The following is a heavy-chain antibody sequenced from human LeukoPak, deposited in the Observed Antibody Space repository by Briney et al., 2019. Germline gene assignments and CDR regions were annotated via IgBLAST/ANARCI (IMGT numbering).Heavy chain of an antibody. Sequence: PSETLSLTCTVSGGSISSYYWSWIRQPAGKGLEWIGRLYTSGSTNYNPSLKSRVTMSVDTSENQFSPKLTSITAADTAVYYCARGGSCGYYYGWGQGTLVTVSS. D-gene: IGHD3-22*01. CDR2: LYTSGST. V-gene: IGHV4-4*07. J-gene: IGHJ4*02. CDR1: GGSISSYY. CDR3: ARGGSCGYYYG.